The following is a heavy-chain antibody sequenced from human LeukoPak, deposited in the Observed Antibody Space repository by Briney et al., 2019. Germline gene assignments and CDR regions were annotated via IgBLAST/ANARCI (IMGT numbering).Heavy chain of an antibody. Sequence: ASVKVSCKASGYTFTGYHFHWVRQAPGQGLEWMGWINPNSGGTNYAQKFQGRVTMTRDTSISTAYMELSRLRSDDTAVYYCARAGVDTTMGGIDYWGQGTLVTVSS. CDR1: GYTFTGYH. D-gene: IGHD5-18*01. CDR2: INPNSGGT. J-gene: IGHJ4*02. V-gene: IGHV1-2*02. CDR3: ARAGVDTTMGGIDY.